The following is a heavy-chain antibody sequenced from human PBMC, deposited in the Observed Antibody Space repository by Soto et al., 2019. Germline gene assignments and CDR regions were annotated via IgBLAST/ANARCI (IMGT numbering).Heavy chain of an antibody. J-gene: IGHJ5*02. CDR3: ARSGSRGHHRDWFDP. D-gene: IGHD3-10*01. V-gene: IGHV4-30-2*01. Sequence: SETLSLTCTVSGGSISSGAYSYNWIRQPPGKGLEWIGYMYHSGSTFYNPSLKSRVTMSVDRSKKQFSLKLSSVTAADRAVYYCARSGSRGHHRDWFDPWGHGSLVTLSS. CDR2: MYHSGST. CDR1: GGSISSGAYS.